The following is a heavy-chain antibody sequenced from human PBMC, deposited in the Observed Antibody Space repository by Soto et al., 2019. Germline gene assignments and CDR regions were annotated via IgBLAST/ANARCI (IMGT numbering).Heavy chain of an antibody. CDR3: AKGLDLYYYDSSGPGLAGAFDI. CDR1: GFTFSSYA. D-gene: IGHD3-22*01. V-gene: IGHV3-23*01. Sequence: GGSLRLSCAASGFTFSSYAMSWVRQAPGKGLEWVSAISGSGGSTYYADSVKGRFTISRDNSKNTLYLQMNSLRAEDTAVYYCAKGLDLYYYDSSGPGLAGAFDIWGQRTMVTVSS. J-gene: IGHJ3*02. CDR2: ISGSGGST.